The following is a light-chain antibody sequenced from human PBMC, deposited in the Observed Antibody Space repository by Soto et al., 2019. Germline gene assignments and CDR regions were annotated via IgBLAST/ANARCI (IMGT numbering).Light chain of an antibody. CDR1: SSDVGTYDF. Sequence: QSVLTQPRSVSGSPGQSVTISCTGTSSDVGTYDFVSWYQQHPGKAPRLMIFDVSEQPSGVPDRLSGSKSGNTASLTISGLQAEDEADYYCCLYAVTFYVFGTGTKVTVL. J-gene: IGLJ1*01. V-gene: IGLV2-11*01. CDR2: DVS. CDR3: CLYAVTFYV.